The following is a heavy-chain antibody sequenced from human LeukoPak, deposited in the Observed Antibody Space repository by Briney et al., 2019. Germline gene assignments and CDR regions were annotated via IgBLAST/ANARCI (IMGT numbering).Heavy chain of an antibody. J-gene: IGHJ6*03. CDR1: GFTVSSNE. Sequence: GGSLRLSCAASGFTVSSNEMSWVRQAPGKGLEWVSSISGGSTYYADSRKGRFTISRDNSKNTLHLQMNSLRVEDTAVYYCARDPYSGNYGDYYYYYMDVWGKGTTVTISS. CDR3: ARDPYSGNYGDYYYYYMDV. V-gene: IGHV3-38-3*01. D-gene: IGHD1-26*01. CDR2: ISGGST.